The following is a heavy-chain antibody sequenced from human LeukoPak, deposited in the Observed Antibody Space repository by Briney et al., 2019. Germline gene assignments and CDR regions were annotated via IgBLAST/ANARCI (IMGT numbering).Heavy chain of an antibody. Sequence: SETLSLTCAVSGYSISRGSYWGWLRQPPGKGLEWIGSVYHSGSAYYNPSLKSRVTISVDTSKNQFSLKLTSVTAADTAVYYCAVGLHSGQFAFDIWGQGTMVTVSS. CDR1: GYSISRGSY. D-gene: IGHD5-24*01. V-gene: IGHV4-38-2*01. CDR2: VYHSGSA. CDR3: AVGLHSGQFAFDI. J-gene: IGHJ3*02.